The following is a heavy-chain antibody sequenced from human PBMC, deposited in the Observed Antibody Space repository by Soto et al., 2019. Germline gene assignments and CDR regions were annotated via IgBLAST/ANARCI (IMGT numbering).Heavy chain of an antibody. V-gene: IGHV3-23*01. D-gene: IGHD6-25*01. Sequence: EVQLLESGGGLVQPGGSLRLSCTASGFAFSNLAITWVRQAPGKGLEWVSTIDAGGGSTHYADSVKGRFTISRDNSKNTLYLQMNSLRAEDTAVYYRAILNAASGSYWGQGSLITVSS. CDR3: AILNAASGSY. J-gene: IGHJ4*02. CDR2: IDAGGGST. CDR1: GFAFSNLA.